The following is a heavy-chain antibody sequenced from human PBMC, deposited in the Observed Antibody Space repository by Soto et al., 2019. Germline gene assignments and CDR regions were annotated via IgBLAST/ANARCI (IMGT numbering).Heavy chain of an antibody. CDR1: GGSISSYY. D-gene: IGHD3-16*01. CDR2: IYYSGST. Sequence: SETLSLTCTVSGGSISSYYWSWIRQPPGKGLEWIGYIYYSGSTNYNPSLKSRDTISVDTSKNQFSLELSSVTAADTAVYYCARGGLSIDYWGQGTLVTVSS. J-gene: IGHJ4*02. CDR3: ARGGLSIDY. V-gene: IGHV4-59*01.